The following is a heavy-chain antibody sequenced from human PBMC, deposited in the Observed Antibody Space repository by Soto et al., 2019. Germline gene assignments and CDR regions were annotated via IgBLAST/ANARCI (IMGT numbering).Heavy chain of an antibody. J-gene: IGHJ6*03. V-gene: IGHV3-9*01. CDR1: GFTFDNYA. Sequence: EVQLVESGGGLVQLGRSLRLSCAASGFTFDNYAMHWVRQAPGKGLEWVSGVSWNSGNIGYADSVKGRFTISRDNAKNSLYLQMNSLRAEDTALYSCAKGPYSNYDYHYMDVWGKGTTVTVSS. CDR3: AKGPYSNYDYHYMDV. CDR2: VSWNSGNI. D-gene: IGHD4-4*01.